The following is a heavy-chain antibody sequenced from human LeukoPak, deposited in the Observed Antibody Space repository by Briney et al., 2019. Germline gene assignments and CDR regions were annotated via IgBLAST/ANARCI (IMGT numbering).Heavy chain of an antibody. Sequence: PGGSLRLSCAASGFTFSHYCMNWVRQAPGKGLEWVSAISGSGGSTYYADSVKGRFTISRDNSKNTLYLQMNSLRAEDTAVYYCTIPRSFWFDPWGQGTLVTVSS. CDR3: TIPRSFWFDP. D-gene: IGHD3-10*01. CDR2: ISGSGGST. V-gene: IGHV3-23*01. J-gene: IGHJ5*02. CDR1: GFTFSHYC.